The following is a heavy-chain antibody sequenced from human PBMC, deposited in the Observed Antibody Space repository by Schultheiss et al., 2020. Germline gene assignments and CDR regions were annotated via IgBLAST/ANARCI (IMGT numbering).Heavy chain of an antibody. Sequence: GESLKIPCAASGFTFSSYAMHWVRQAPGKGLEWVAVISYDGSNKYHADSVKGRFTISRDNSKNTLFLQMNSLRAEDTAVYYCAKDGPRYCTSISCSRNWFDPRGQGTLVTVSS. V-gene: IGHV3-30*04. CDR2: ISYDGSNK. D-gene: IGHD2-2*01. CDR3: AKDGPRYCTSISCSRNWFDP. J-gene: IGHJ5*02. CDR1: GFTFSSYA.